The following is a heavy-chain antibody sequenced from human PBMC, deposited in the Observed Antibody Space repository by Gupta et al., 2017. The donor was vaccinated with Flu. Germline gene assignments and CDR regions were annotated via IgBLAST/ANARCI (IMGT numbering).Heavy chain of an antibody. CDR2: ISGSGGST. D-gene: IGHD3-10*01. Sequence: EVQLLESGGGLVQPGGSLRLSCAASGFTFSRYAMSWVRPAPGKGLEWVSAISGSGGSTYYADSVKGRFTISRDNSKNTLYLQMNSLRAEDTAVYYCATWVFLGSGSAYSDYWGQGTLVTVSS. V-gene: IGHV3-23*01. J-gene: IGHJ4*02. CDR3: ATWVFLGSGSAYSDY. CDR1: GFTFSRYA.